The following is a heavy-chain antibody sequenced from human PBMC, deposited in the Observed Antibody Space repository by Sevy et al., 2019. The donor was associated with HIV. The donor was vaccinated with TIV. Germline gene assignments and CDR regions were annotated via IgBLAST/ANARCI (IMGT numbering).Heavy chain of an antibody. D-gene: IGHD5-12*01. CDR3: ARSGGYSDYGMDV. CDR1: GFTFSTYD. V-gene: IGHV3-13*05. J-gene: IGHJ6*02. CDR2: VGPAGDQ. Sequence: GGSLRLSCVSSGFTFSTYDMHWVRQVTGKGLEWISGVGPAGDQFYPGSLKGRFTISREKAKNSIYLQMNNLRAGDTAVYYCARSGGYSDYGMDVWGQGTTVTVSS.